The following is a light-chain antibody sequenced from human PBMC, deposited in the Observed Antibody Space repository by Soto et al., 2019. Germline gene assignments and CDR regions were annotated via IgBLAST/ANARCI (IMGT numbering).Light chain of an antibody. J-gene: IGLJ3*02. Sequence: QLVLTQPPSASGTPGQSVTISCSGSTSNIGSNTVNWYQQLPGTAPKLLVYSNDQRPSGVPDRFSASKSGTSAFLAISGLPSEDEADYDCAVWDDSLNAWVFGGGTKLTVL. CDR3: AVWDDSLNAWV. CDR2: SND. CDR1: TSNIGSNT. V-gene: IGLV1-44*01.